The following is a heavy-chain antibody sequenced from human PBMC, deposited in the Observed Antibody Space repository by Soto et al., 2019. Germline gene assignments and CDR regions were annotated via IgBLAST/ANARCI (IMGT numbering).Heavy chain of an antibody. Sequence: SETLSIRCTASGGSISSYYWTWFRQPQGKGLDWIGYIYYSGSTNYNPSLKGRVTISVDTSKNQFSLKLSSVTAADTAVYYCARRVKYYDILTGYYNYYMDVWGKGTTVTVSS. CDR1: GGSISSYY. D-gene: IGHD3-9*01. CDR3: ARRVKYYDILTGYYNYYMDV. CDR2: IYYSGST. J-gene: IGHJ6*03. V-gene: IGHV4-59*08.